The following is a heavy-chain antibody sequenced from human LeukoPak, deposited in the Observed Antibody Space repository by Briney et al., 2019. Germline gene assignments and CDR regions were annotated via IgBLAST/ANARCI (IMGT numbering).Heavy chain of an antibody. CDR2: ISAYNGNT. J-gene: IGHJ4*02. CDR3: AGGRASSSWYYFDY. V-gene: IGHV1-18*01. Sequence: GASVKVSCKASGYTFTSYGISWVRQAPGQGLEWMGWISAYNGNTNYAQKLQGRVTMTTGTSTSTAYMELRSLRSDDTAVYYCAGGRASSSWYYFDYWGQGTLVTVSS. CDR1: GYTFTSYG. D-gene: IGHD6-13*01.